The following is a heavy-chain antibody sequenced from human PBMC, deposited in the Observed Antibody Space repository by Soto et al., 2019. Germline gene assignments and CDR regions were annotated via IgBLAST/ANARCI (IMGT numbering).Heavy chain of an antibody. CDR1: GFTFSSYS. D-gene: IGHD3-9*01. CDR3: ARSGYYDILTGNYYYYGMDV. CDR2: ISSSSSYI. Sequence: GGSLRLSCAASGFTFSSYSMNWVRQAPGKGLEWVSSISSSSSYISYADSVKGRFTISRDNSKNSLYLQMNSLRAEDTAVYYCARSGYYDILTGNYYYYGMDVWGQGTTVTVSS. J-gene: IGHJ6*02. V-gene: IGHV3-21*01.